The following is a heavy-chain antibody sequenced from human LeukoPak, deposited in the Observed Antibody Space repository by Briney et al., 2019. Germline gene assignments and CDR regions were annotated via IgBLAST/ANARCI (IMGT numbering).Heavy chain of an antibody. V-gene: IGHV5-51*01. CDR1: GYSFTSYW. D-gene: IGHD5-18*01. J-gene: IGHJ6*03. CDR3: ARHEIAYGYLSTPYYYYMDV. CDR2: IYPGDSDT. Sequence: KRGESLKISCKGSGYSFTSYWIGWVRQMPGKGLEWMGIIYPGDSDTRYSPSFQGQVTISADKSISTAYLQWSSLKASDTAMYYCARHEIAYGYLSTPYYYYMDVWGKGTTVTVSS.